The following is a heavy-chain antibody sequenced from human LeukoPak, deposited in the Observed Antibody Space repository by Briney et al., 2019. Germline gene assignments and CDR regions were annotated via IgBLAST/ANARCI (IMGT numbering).Heavy chain of an antibody. J-gene: IGHJ4*02. D-gene: IGHD3-16*02. CDR2: IIPIFGTA. Sequence: SVKVSCKASGGTFGSYAISWVRQAPGQGLEWMGGIIPIFGTANYAQKFQGRVTITADKSTSTAYMELSSLRSEDTAVYYCARVPGLRLGELSPLFDYWGQGTLVTVSS. CDR1: GGTFGSYA. V-gene: IGHV1-69*06. CDR3: ARVPGLRLGELSPLFDY.